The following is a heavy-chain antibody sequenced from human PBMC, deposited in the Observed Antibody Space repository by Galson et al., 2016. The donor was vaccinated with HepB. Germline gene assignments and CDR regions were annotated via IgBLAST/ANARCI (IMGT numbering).Heavy chain of an antibody. Sequence: SLRLSCAASGFTLSTYAMSWVRQAPGKGLEWVAAISGGSTYYADSVKGRFTISRDNSKNTLDLQMNSLRTEDTAIYYCARAQGDTSGDDGHFDSCVQGTLVTVSS. CDR2: ISGGST. CDR3: ARAQGDTSGDDGHFDS. J-gene: IGHJ4*02. V-gene: IGHV3-23*01. D-gene: IGHD3-10*01. CDR1: GFTLSTYA.